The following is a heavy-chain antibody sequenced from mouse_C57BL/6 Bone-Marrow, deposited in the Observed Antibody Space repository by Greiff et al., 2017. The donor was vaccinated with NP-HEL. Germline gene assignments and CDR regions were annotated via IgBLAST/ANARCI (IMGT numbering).Heavy chain of an antibody. CDR1: GFTFSSYA. V-gene: IGHV5-4*01. J-gene: IGHJ4*01. Sequence: EVKLLESGGGLVKPGGSLKLSCAASGFTFSSYAMSWVRQTPEKRLEWVATISDGGSYTYYPDNVKGRFTISRDNAKNNLYLQMSHLKSEDTAMYYCAREGSYEYYYAMDYWGQGTSVTVSS. D-gene: IGHD1-1*02. CDR2: ISDGGSYT. CDR3: AREGSYEYYYAMDY.